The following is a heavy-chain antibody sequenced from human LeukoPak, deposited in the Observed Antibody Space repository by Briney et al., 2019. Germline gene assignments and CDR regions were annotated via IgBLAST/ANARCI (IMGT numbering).Heavy chain of an antibody. CDR2: ITPILGIA. CDR1: GGTFSSYA. Sequence: SVKVSCKASGGTFSSYAISWVRQAPGQGLEWMGRITPILGIANYAQKFQGRVTMTRNTSISTAYMELSSLRSEDTAVYYCASGQGYYDFWSGYYTLWFDPWGQGTLVTVSS. CDR3: ASGQGYYDFWSGYYTLWFDP. J-gene: IGHJ5*02. V-gene: IGHV1-69*04. D-gene: IGHD3-3*01.